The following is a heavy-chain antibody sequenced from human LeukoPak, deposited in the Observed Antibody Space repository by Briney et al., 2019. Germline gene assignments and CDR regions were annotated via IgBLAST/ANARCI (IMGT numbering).Heavy chain of an antibody. CDR3: AENWNLDC. CDR1: GFTFSSYA. J-gene: IGHJ4*02. D-gene: IGHD1-1*01. Sequence: GGSLRLSCAASGFTFSSYAMSWVRQAPGKGLEWVSAISGSGGSTYYAASVKGRFTISRDNSKNTLSLQMNSLRAEDTAIYYCAENWNLDCWGQGTLVTVSS. CDR2: ISGSGGST. V-gene: IGHV3-23*01.